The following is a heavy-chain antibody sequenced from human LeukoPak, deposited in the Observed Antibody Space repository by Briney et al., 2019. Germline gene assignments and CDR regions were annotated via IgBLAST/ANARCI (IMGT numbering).Heavy chain of an antibody. Sequence: ASVKVSCKVSEYTVTELSFHWVRQAPGEGLEWMGGFDAENDETIYAQKFQGRVTVTQDTSTDTAYMELGSLRSEDTAVYYCATEKAWNHGGFDYWGQGTPVIVSS. CDR1: EYTVTELS. CDR3: ATEKAWNHGGFDY. D-gene: IGHD1-14*01. V-gene: IGHV1-24*01. J-gene: IGHJ4*02. CDR2: FDAENDET.